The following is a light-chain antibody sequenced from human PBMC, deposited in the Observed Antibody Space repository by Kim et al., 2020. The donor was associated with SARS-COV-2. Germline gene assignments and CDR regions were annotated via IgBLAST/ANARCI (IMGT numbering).Light chain of an antibody. CDR1: DIGTKS. V-gene: IGLV3-21*04. CDR3: QVWHSGTDHWV. CDR2: HDS. Sequence: SYELTQPPSVSVAPGETATITCGGNDIGTKSVHWYQQKPGQVPVLVIHHDSDRPSGIPERFSGSNSANTATLAISRVEAGDEADYYCQVWHSGTDHWVF. J-gene: IGLJ3*02.